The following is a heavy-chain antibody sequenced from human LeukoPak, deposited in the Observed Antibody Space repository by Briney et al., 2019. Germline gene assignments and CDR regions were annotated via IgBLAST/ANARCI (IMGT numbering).Heavy chain of an antibody. CDR2: LYSGGRT. J-gene: IGHJ4*02. Sequence: GGSLRLSCAASGFSISRNYMTWLRQAPGKGLEWVSVLYSGGRTDYADSVKGRFTISRDSSKNTLYLQMNSLRAEDTAVYYCTRDVIRGTNLGYWGQGTLVTVSS. V-gene: IGHV3-66*02. CDR3: TRDVIRGTNLGY. D-gene: IGHD3-10*01. CDR1: GFSISRNY.